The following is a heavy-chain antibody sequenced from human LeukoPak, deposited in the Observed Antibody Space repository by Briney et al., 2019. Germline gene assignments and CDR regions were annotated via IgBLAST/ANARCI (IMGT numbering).Heavy chain of an antibody. V-gene: IGHV3-23*01. D-gene: IGHD4-17*01. CDR3: AKDQPTTVTSPLDY. Sequence: GGSLRLSCAASGFTFSNYAMSWVRQAPGKGLEWVSAIRGDGVSTYYADSVKGRFTISRDNSNNTLYLQMNNLRVEDTALYYCAKDQPTTVTSPLDYWAQGTLVTVST. CDR2: IRGDGVST. CDR1: GFTFSNYA. J-gene: IGHJ4*02.